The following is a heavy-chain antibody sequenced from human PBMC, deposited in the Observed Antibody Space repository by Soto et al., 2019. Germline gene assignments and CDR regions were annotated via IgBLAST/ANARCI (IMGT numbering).Heavy chain of an antibody. D-gene: IGHD6-13*01. V-gene: IGHV4-61*01. CDR2: IYYSGST. Sequence: SETLSLTCTVSGSSVSSGSYYWSWIRQPPGKGLEWIGYIYYSGSTNYNPSLKSRVTISVDTSKNQFSLKLSSVTAADTAVYYCARDHRGSSWYYYGMDVWGQGTTVTVSS. CDR3: ARDHRGSSWYYYGMDV. CDR1: GSSVSSGSYY. J-gene: IGHJ6*02.